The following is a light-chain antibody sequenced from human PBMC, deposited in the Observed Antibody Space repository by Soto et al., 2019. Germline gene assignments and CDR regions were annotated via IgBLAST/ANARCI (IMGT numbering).Light chain of an antibody. CDR2: VAS. J-gene: IGKJ1*01. Sequence: EIVLTQSPSTLSVSPGERATLSCGASQTVSNNLAWFQQKPGQPPRLLIYVASTRATGIPARFSGSGSGTEFTLTISSLQPEDFAVYYCQHYGNSPWTFGQGTKVDIK. V-gene: IGKV3-15*01. CDR3: QHYGNSPWT. CDR1: QTVSNN.